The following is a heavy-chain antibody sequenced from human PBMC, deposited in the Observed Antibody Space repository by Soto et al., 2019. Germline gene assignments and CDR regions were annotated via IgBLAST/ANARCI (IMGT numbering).Heavy chain of an antibody. J-gene: IGHJ6*02. CDR2: IYPGDSDT. CDR1: GYSFTSYW. CDR3: ARNGEAGNHLPNYGMDL. Sequence: GESLKISCKGSGYSFTSYWIGWVRQMPGKGLEWMGIIYPGDSDTRYSPSFQGQVTISADKSISTAYLQWSSLKASDTAMYYCARNGEAGNHLPNYGMDLWGQGTTVTVSS. V-gene: IGHV5-51*01. D-gene: IGHD6-13*01.